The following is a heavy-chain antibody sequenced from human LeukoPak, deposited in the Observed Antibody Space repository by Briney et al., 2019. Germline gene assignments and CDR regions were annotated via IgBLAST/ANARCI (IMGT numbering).Heavy chain of an antibody. D-gene: IGHD3-22*01. Sequence: GGSLRLSGAVSGFTFSSYAINWVRQAPGKGLEWVSSISGSSGSTFYADSVKGRFTISRDNSKNTLYLQMNSLRAEDAAVYYCAKDQVVITTTGSWFDPWGQGTLVTVSS. V-gene: IGHV3-23*01. CDR1: GFTFSSYA. CDR2: ISGSSGST. J-gene: IGHJ5*02. CDR3: AKDQVVITTTGSWFDP.